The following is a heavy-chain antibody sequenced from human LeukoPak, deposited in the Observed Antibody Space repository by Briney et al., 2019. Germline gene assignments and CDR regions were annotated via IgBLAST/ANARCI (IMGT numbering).Heavy chain of an antibody. CDR1: GFIFSSYG. CDR3: RLAVAGPYYFDY. Sequence: GGSLRLSCAASGFIFSSYGMHWVRQAPGKGLEWVAFIRYDGSKKYYADSVKGRFTISRDNSKNTLYLQMNSLRAEDTAVYYCRLAVAGPYYFDYWGQGTLVTVSS. V-gene: IGHV3-30*02. J-gene: IGHJ4*02. CDR2: IRYDGSKK. D-gene: IGHD6-19*01.